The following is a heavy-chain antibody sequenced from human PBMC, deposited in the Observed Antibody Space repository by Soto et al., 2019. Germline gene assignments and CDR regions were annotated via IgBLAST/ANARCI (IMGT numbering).Heavy chain of an antibody. V-gene: IGHV2-5*01. CDR2: IYWNGDK. J-gene: IGHJ5*02. CDR3: AHKGQLVGDWFDP. CDR1: GFSLSTVGVG. D-gene: IGHD6-6*01. Sequence: QITLKESGRTLVKPTETLTLTCTFSGFSLSTVGVGVGWIRQPPGKALQGLALIYWNGDKYYSPSLTNRLTISKDTSKNQVVLTMTDMDPVDAGTFFCAHKGQLVGDWFDPWGQGTLVTVSS.